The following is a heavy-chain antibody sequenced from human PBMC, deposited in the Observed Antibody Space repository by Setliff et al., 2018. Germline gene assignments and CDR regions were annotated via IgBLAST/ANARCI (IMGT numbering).Heavy chain of an antibody. D-gene: IGHD6-13*01. CDR2: IYYSGST. CDR1: GGSISSGSYY. V-gene: IGHV4-39*07. CDR3: ASYSSSWYVSKRAFDP. Sequence: SETLSLTCTVSGGSISSGSYYWGWIRQPPGKGLEWIGSIYYSGSTYYNPSLKSRVTISVDTSKNQFSLKLSSVTAADTAVYYCASYSSSWYVSKRAFDPWGQGTLVTVSS. J-gene: IGHJ5*02.